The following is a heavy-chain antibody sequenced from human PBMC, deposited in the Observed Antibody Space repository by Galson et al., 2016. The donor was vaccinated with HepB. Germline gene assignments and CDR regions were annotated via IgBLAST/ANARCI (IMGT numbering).Heavy chain of an antibody. CDR2: ISGNGYST. CDR3: AKGSWGSGWSDFDY. CDR1: GFTFSSYA. V-gene: IGHV3-23*01. Sequence: SLRLSCAASGFTFSSYAMSWVRQAPGKGLEWVSTISGNGYSTYYGDAVKGRFTISRESSQNTLSLQMNSLRAEDTAICYCAKGSWGSGWSDFDYWGQGTLVTVSS. D-gene: IGHD6-19*01. J-gene: IGHJ4*02.